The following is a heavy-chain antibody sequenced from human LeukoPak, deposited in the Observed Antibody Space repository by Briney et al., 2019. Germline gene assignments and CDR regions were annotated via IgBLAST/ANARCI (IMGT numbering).Heavy chain of an antibody. V-gene: IGHV4-34*01. CDR2: INHSGST. J-gene: IGHJ4*02. CDR1: GGSFSGYY. CDR3: ATSFPPTYYFDH. D-gene: IGHD1-26*01. Sequence: SETLSLTCAVYGGSFSGYYWSWIRQPPGKGLEWIGEINHSGSTNYNPSLKSRVTISVDTSKNQFSLKLSSVTAADTAVYYCATSFPPTYYFDHWGQGTLVTVSS.